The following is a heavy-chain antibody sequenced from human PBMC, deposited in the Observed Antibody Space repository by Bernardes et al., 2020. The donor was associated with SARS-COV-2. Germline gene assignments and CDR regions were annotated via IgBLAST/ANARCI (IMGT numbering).Heavy chain of an antibody. CDR3: ARDSLPKARFASHSGCYWFDP. D-gene: IGHD3-10*01. J-gene: IGHJ5*02. CDR1: GFTFSTYS. CDR2: IGSSNDYI. Sequence: GWSLRLSCAASGFTFSTYSMNWVRQAPGKGLEWVSSIGSSNDYIYYADSVQGRFTISRDNAKRSLYLQMNSLRAEDTAVYYCARDSLPKARFASHSGCYWFDPWGQGTLVTVSS. V-gene: IGHV3-21*01.